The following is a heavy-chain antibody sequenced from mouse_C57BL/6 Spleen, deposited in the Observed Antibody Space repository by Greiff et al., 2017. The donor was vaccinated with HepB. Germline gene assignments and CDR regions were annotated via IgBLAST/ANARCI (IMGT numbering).Heavy chain of an antibody. V-gene: IGHV1-80*01. CDR2: IYPGDGDT. J-gene: IGHJ1*03. CDR1: GYAFSSYW. CDR3: ARHYSNWYFDV. D-gene: IGHD2-5*01. Sequence: QVQLQQSGAELVKPGASVKISCKASGYAFSSYWMNWVKQRPGKGLEWIGQIYPGDGDTNYNGKFKGKATLTADKSSSTAYMQLSGLTSEDSAVYFCARHYSNWYFDVWGTGTTVTVSS.